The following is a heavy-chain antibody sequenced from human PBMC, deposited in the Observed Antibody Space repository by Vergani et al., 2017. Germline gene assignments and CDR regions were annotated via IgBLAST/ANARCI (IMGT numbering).Heavy chain of an antibody. V-gene: IGHV4-61*02. CDR2: IYTSGST. J-gene: IGHJ2*01. Sequence: QVQLQESGPGLVKPSQTLSLTCTVSGGSISSGSYYWSWIRQPAGKGLEWIVRIYTSGSTNYNPPLKSRVTISADTSKNQFSLKLSAVTAADTAVYYCARDKSGSYGRGHWYFDLWGRGTLVTVSS. D-gene: IGHD1-26*01. CDR3: ARDKSGSYGRGHWYFDL. CDR1: GGSISSGSYY.